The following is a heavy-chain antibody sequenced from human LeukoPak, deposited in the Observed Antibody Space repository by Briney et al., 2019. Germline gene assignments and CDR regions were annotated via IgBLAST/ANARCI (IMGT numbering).Heavy chain of an antibody. V-gene: IGHV3-11*01. CDR3: ARDNSLRDTAWWFDP. D-gene: IGHD5-24*01. J-gene: IGHJ5*02. CDR2: ISSSGTNI. CDR1: GFTFSDYY. Sequence: TAGGSLRLSCAASGFTFSDYYMSWTRQAPGKGLEWVSYISSSGTNIYYADSGKGRFTISRDNAKNSLYLQMNSLRAEDTAVYYCARDNSLRDTAWWFDPWGQGTLVTVSS.